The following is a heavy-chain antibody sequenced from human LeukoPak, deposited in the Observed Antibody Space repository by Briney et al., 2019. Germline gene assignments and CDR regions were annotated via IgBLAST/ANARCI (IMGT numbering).Heavy chain of an antibody. J-gene: IGHJ4*02. CDR1: GGSISSGSYY. Sequence: SETLSLTCTVSGGSISSGSYYWSWIRQPAGKGLEWIGRIYSSGSTNYNPSLKSRVTISLDTSKNQFSLKLSSVTAADTAVYYCARSLLWSRYYFDYWGQGTLVTVSS. CDR2: IYSSGST. V-gene: IGHV4-61*02. CDR3: ARSLLWSRYYFDY. D-gene: IGHD3-10*01.